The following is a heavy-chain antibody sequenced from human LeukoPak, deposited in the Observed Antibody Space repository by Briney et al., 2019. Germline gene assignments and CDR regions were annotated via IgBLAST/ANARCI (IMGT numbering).Heavy chain of an antibody. D-gene: IGHD2/OR15-2a*01. CDR3: AREGPRGNSQFDY. Sequence: GGSLRLSCAASGFTFSSYGMHWVRQAPGKGLEWVALIWYDGSNKYYADSVKGRLTISRDNSKNTLYLQMSSLRAEDTAVYYCAREGPRGNSQFDYWGQGTPVTVSS. J-gene: IGHJ4*02. V-gene: IGHV3-33*01. CDR1: GFTFSSYG. CDR2: IWYDGSNK.